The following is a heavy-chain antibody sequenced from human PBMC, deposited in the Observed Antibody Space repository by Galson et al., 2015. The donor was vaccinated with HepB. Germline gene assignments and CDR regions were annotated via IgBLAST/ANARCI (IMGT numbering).Heavy chain of an antibody. J-gene: IGHJ4*02. CDR3: ARAEEVTMVRGGAQVLDQ. V-gene: IGHV3-21*01. Sequence: SLRLSCAASGFTFSTYSMNWVRQAPGKGLEWVSSISSSSTYIYYTDSVKGRFTISRDNARNSLYLQMNSLRAEDTAVYYCARAEEVTMVRGGAQVLDQWGQGTLVTVSS. CDR1: GFTFSTYS. D-gene: IGHD3-10*01. CDR2: ISSSSTYI.